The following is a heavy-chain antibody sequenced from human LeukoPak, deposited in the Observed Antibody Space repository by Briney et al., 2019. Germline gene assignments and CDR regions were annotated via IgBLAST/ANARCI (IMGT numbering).Heavy chain of an antibody. J-gene: IGHJ6*03. V-gene: IGHV4-59*01. CDR3: ARLYSGTREYYYYYMDV. Sequence: NSSETLSLTCTVSGGSISRYYWSWIRQPPGKVLEWIGYIYYSGSTNYNPSLKSRVTISVDTSKNQFSLKLSSVTAADTAVYYCARLYSGTREYYYYYMDVWGKGTTVTISS. CDR2: IYYSGST. CDR1: GGSISRYY. D-gene: IGHD1-26*01.